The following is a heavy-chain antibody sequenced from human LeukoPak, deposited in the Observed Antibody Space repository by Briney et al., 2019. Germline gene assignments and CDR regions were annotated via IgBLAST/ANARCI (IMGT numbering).Heavy chain of an antibody. J-gene: IGHJ3*02. V-gene: IGHV1-18*01. CDR1: GGTFSSYA. Sequence: ASVKVSCKASGGTFSSYAISWVRQAPGQGLEWMGWISAYNSNTNYAQKLQGRVTMTTDTSTSTAYMELRSLRSDDTAVYYCARDSGAAGTIRAFDIWGQGTMVTVSS. CDR2: ISAYNSNT. CDR3: ARDSGAAGTIRAFDI. D-gene: IGHD6-13*01.